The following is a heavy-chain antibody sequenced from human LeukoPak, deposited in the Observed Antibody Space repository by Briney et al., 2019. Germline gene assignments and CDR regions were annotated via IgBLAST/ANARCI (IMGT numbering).Heavy chain of an antibody. D-gene: IGHD6-25*01. Sequence: GGSLRLSCAASGFTFSSYAMHWVRQAPGKGLEWVAVISYDGSNKYYADSVKGRFTISRDNSKNTLYLQMNSLRAEDTAVYYCARDRAAAAQGDAFDIWGQGTMVTVSS. V-gene: IGHV3-30-3*01. CDR3: ARDRAAAAQGDAFDI. J-gene: IGHJ3*02. CDR1: GFTFSSYA. CDR2: ISYDGSNK.